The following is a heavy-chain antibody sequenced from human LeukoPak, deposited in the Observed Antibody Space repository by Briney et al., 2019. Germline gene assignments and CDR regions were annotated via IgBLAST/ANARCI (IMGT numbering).Heavy chain of an antibody. Sequence: PGGSLRLSCAASGFTFSSYWMHWVRQAPGKGLVWVSRIKGDGTGTSYADSVKGRFTISRDNAKNTLYLQMNSPTDEDTAMYYCVSGYSSAYYASGADYWGQGTLVTVSS. CDR1: GFTFSSYW. CDR2: IKGDGTGT. CDR3: VSGYSSAYYASGADY. J-gene: IGHJ4*02. V-gene: IGHV3-74*01. D-gene: IGHD6-19*01.